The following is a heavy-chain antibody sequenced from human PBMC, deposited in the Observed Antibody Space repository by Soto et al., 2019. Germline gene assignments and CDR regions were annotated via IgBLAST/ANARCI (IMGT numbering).Heavy chain of an antibody. V-gene: IGHV1-69*13. D-gene: IGHD2-15*01. CDR3: ARPRGGYCSGGSCLRYYGMDV. CDR2: IIPIFGTA. CDR1: GGTFSSYA. J-gene: IGHJ6*02. Sequence: GASVKVSCKASGGTFSSYAISWVRQAPGQGLEWMGGIIPIFGTANYAQKFQGRVTITADESTSTAYMELSSLRSEDTAVYYCARPRGGYCSGGSCLRYYGMDVWGQGTTVTVSS.